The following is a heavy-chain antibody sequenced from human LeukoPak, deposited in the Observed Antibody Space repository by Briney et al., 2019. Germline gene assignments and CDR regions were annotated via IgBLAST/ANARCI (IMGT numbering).Heavy chain of an antibody. V-gene: IGHV3-30*02. CDR2: IRYDGSNK. J-gene: IGHJ6*04. CDR1: GFTFSSYG. Sequence: SGGPLRLSCAASGFTFSSYGMHWVRQAPGKGLEWVAFIRYDGSNKYYADSVKGRFTISRDNSKNTLYLQMNSLRAEDTAVYYCAKDLSIWYGSGSYLLDVWGKGTTVTVSS. CDR3: AKDLSIWYGSGSYLLDV. D-gene: IGHD3-10*01.